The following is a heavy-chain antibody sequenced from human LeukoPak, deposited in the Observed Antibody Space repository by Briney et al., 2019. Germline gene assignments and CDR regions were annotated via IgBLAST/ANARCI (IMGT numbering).Heavy chain of an antibody. CDR3: ARDRSSSSWVAGDAFDI. V-gene: IGHV4-61*02. CDR1: GGSICSGSYY. CDR2: IYTSGST. Sequence: PSQTLSLTCTVSGGSICSGSYYWSWIRQPAGKGLEWIGRIYTSGSTNYNPSLKSRVTISVDTSKNQFSLKLSSVTAADTAVYYCARDRSSSSWVAGDAFDIWGQGTMVTVSS. D-gene: IGHD6-13*01. J-gene: IGHJ3*02.